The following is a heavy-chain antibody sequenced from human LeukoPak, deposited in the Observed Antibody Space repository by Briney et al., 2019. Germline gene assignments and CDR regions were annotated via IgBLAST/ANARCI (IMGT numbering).Heavy chain of an antibody. V-gene: IGHV3-23*01. Sequence: GGSLRLSCAASGFTFSSYGMSWVRQAPGKGLEWVSAISGSGGSTYYADSVKGRFTISRDNSKNTLYLQMNSLRAEDTAVYYCAKVGRSYGSGSYYILDYWGQGTLVTVSS. D-gene: IGHD3-10*01. CDR2: ISGSGGST. CDR3: AKVGRSYGSGSYYILDY. J-gene: IGHJ4*02. CDR1: GFTFSSYG.